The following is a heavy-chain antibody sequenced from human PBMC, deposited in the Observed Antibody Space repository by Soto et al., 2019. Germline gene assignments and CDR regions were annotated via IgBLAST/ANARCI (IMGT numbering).Heavy chain of an antibody. CDR1: GVSTRGYY. CDR3: AGTSRDWDYFDY. D-gene: IGHD3-9*01. CDR2: VYSSGST. V-gene: IGHV4-4*07. Sequence: SETLSLTCTVSGVSTRGYYWAWIRQPAGKALEWIGRVYSSGSTTYNPSLRDRLTMSVDTSHLSLKLTSMTAADTAVYHCAGTSRDWDYFDYWGQGILVTVSS. J-gene: IGHJ4*02.